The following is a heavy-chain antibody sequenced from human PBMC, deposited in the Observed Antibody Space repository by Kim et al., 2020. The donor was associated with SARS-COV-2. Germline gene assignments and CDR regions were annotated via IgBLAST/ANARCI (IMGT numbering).Heavy chain of an antibody. Sequence: GGSLRLSCVASGFAVSNSYMSWVRQAPGKGLAWVSVIYTGGSTYYGDSVKGRFTISRDNSKKTLYLQMNSLRAEDTAVYYCARGLGFGEFSPYWFDYWGQEPLDTVSS. CDR1: GFAVSNSY. D-gene: IGHD3-10*01. CDR2: IYTGGST. J-gene: IGHJ4*02. CDR3: ARGLGFGEFSPYWFDY. V-gene: IGHV3-66*01.